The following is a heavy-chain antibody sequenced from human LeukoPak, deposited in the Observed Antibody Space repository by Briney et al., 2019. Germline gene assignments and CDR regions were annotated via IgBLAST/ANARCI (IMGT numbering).Heavy chain of an antibody. V-gene: IGHV1-46*01. CDR1: GYTFTSYY. J-gene: IGHJ4*02. D-gene: IGHD6-13*01. CDR3: ARGAIAAAGTDYFDY. CDR2: INPSGGST. Sequence: ASVKVSCKASGYTFTSYYMHWVRQAPGQGLEWMGIINPSGGSTSYAQKFQGRVTMTRDTSTSTVYMELSSLRSEDTAVYYCARGAIAAAGTDYFDYWGQGTLVTVSS.